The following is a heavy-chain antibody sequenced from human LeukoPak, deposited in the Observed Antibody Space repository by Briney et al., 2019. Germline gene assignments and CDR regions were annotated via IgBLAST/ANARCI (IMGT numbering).Heavy chain of an antibody. V-gene: IGHV3-21*03. Sequence: PGGSLRLSCAASGFTFSSYSMNWVRQAPGKGLERVSSISSSSSYIYYADSVKGRFTISRDNAKNSLYLQMNSLRAEDTAVYYCTSSNHPFERYFDYWGQGTLVTVSS. CDR3: TSSNHPFERYFDY. CDR2: ISSSSSYI. CDR1: GFTFSSYS. D-gene: IGHD1-14*01. J-gene: IGHJ4*02.